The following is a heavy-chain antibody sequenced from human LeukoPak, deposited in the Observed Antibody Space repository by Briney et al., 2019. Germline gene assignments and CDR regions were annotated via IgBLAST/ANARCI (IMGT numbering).Heavy chain of an antibody. CDR2: IWDDGSNK. J-gene: IGHJ3*02. CDR1: GFIFSKYG. Sequence: GGSLRLSCAASGFIFSKYGMHWVRQAPGKGLEWVAVIWDDGSNKYYADSVKGRFTISRDNSKNTLYLQMNNLRAEDTAVYYCASGTSSWVLMAFDIWGQGTMVTVSS. V-gene: IGHV3-33*01. CDR3: ASGTSSWVLMAFDI. D-gene: IGHD2-2*01.